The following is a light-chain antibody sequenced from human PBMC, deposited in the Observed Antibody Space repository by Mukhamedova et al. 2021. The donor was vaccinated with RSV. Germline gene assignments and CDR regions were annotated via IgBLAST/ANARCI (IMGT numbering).Light chain of an antibody. Sequence: GDSVTITCRASQSISTYVIWYQQIPGKAPKRLIYAASILQSGDPLRFSGGGSGTHFTLSISSLQPEDFGTYYCQQSYRTPWTFGQGT. J-gene: IGKJ1*01. CDR2: AAS. V-gene: IGKV1-39*01. CDR1: QSISTY. CDR3: QQSYRTPWT.